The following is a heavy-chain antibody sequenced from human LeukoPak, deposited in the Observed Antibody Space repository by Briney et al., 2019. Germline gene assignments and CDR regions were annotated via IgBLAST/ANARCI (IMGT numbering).Heavy chain of an antibody. CDR1: GFTFSSYN. CDR3: ARGDLDY. V-gene: IGHV3-48*02. J-gene: IGHJ4*02. Sequence: GGSLRLSCAASGFTFSSYNMNWVRQAPGKGLEWLSYISSSSSTIYYADSVKGRFTISRDNAKNSLHVQMNSLRDEDTAVYYCARGDLDYWGQGTLVTVSS. CDR2: ISSSSSTI.